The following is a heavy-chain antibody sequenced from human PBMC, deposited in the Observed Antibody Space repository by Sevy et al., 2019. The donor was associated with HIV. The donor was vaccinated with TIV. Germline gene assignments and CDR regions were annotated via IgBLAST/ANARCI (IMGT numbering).Heavy chain of an antibody. D-gene: IGHD3-22*01. CDR2: INSDGSRT. V-gene: IGHV3-74*01. J-gene: IGHJ4*02. Sequence: GGSLRLSCAASGFTFSSYWMHWVRQAPGKGLVWVSRINSDGSRTSYADSVKGRLTISRDNAKNTLYLQMNSLRAEDTAVYYCASSSGYYYFDYWGQGTLVTVSS. CDR3: ASSSGYYYFDY. CDR1: GFTFSSYW.